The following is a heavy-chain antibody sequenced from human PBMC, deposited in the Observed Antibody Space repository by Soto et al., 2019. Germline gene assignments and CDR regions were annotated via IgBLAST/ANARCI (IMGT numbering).Heavy chain of an antibody. CDR3: TRDKPPADSRADVDI. J-gene: IGHJ3*02. D-gene: IGHD2-15*01. Sequence: EVQLVESGGGLVQPGGSLRLSCAASGFAFRSYSLSWVRQAPGKGLEWVSYIDGRGSIMYYAGSVEGRFAISRDNAMISLFLQLNRVRDLDTGINYCTRDKPPADSRADVDIWGPGSVVTVSS. CDR2: IDGRGSIM. CDR1: GFAFRSYS. V-gene: IGHV3-48*02.